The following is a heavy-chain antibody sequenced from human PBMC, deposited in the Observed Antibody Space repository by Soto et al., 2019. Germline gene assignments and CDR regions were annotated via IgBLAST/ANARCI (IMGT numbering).Heavy chain of an antibody. D-gene: IGHD3-10*01. V-gene: IGHV1-69*05. CDR2: IIPIFGTA. CDR1: GGTFSSYA. Sequence: ASVKVSCKASGGTFSSYAISWVRQAPGEGLEWMGGIIPIFGTANYAQSFQGRVTMTRDTTISTVYMELSRLRFDDTAVYYCARVIRGAYYNSPLDTWGQGTVVTVSS. CDR3: ARVIRGAYYNSPLDT. J-gene: IGHJ5*02.